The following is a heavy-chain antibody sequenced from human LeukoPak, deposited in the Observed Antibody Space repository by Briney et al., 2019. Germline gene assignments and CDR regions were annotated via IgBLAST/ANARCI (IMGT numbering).Heavy chain of an antibody. CDR2: INPNSGGT. J-gene: IGHJ4*02. V-gene: IGHV1-2*02. D-gene: IGHD3-22*01. CDR3: ARWPASGYYDSRAKYYFDY. CDR1: GYTFTGYY. Sequence: ASVKVSCKASGYTFTGYYMHWVRQAPGQGLEWMGWINPNSGGTNYAQKFQGRVTMTRDTFISTAYMELSRLRSDDTAVYYCARWPASGYYDSRAKYYFDYWGQGTLVTVSS.